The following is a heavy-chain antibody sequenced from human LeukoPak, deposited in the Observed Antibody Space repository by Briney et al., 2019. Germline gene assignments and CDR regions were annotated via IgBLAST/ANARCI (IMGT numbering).Heavy chain of an antibody. CDR3: VRSLDY. CDR2: IAGSDGFT. J-gene: IGHJ4*02. V-gene: IGHV3-23*01. Sequence: GGSLRLSCAASGFPFSSYAMNWVRQAPGKGLEWVSVIAGSDGFTQYADSVKGRFTISRDNSKNTVYLQMDRLRVEDTALYYCVRSLDYWGQGTLVTVSS. CDR1: GFPFSSYA.